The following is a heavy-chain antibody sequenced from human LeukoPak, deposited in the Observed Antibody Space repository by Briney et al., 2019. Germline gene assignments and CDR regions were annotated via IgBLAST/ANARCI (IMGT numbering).Heavy chain of an antibody. Sequence: GGSLRLSCAASGFTFDDYAMHWVRQAPGKGLEGVSGISCNNGGIGYADSVKGRFTISRDNAKNSLYLQMNSLRADDTALYYCAKGKKMTVAGLFDYWGQGTLVTVSS. CDR3: AKGKKMTVAGLFDY. J-gene: IGHJ4*02. D-gene: IGHD6-19*01. CDR1: GFTFDDYA. V-gene: IGHV3-9*01. CDR2: ISCNNGGI.